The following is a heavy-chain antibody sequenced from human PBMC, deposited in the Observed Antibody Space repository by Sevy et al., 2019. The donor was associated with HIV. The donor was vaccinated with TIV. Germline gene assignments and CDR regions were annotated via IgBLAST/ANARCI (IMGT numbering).Heavy chain of an antibody. J-gene: IGHJ4*02. CDR3: FVRIRDSSEIDY. V-gene: IGHV3-74*01. CDR1: GFTFSNYY. D-gene: IGHD6-6*01. Sequence: GGSLRLSCAASGFTFSNYYMNWVRQGPGKGLVWVARLNGDGSDINYADSVRGRFTNSRDNTKNMLYLQMSSLRGEDTAVYYCFVRIRDSSEIDYWGPGTLVTVSS. CDR2: LNGDGSDI.